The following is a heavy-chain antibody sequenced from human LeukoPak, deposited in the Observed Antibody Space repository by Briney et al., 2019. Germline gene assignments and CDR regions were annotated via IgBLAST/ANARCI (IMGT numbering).Heavy chain of an antibody. Sequence: TSETLSLTCAVYGGSFSGYYWSWIRQPPGKGLEWIGEINHSGSTNYNPSLKSRVTISVDTSKNQFSLKLSSVTAADTAVYYCATGGYCSSTSCFRFDPWGQGTLVTVSS. V-gene: IGHV4-34*01. CDR2: INHSGST. CDR1: GGSFSGYY. D-gene: IGHD2-2*01. CDR3: ATGGYCSSTSCFRFDP. J-gene: IGHJ5*02.